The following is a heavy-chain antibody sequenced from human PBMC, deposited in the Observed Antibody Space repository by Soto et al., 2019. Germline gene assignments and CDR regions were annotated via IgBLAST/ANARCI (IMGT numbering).Heavy chain of an antibody. Sequence: GGSLRLSCAGSSFNFTSYSLNWVREAPGKGLEWVSFISATSTYIFYADSVKGRFTISRDYAQNSVSLQMNSLRAEDTALYYCARVHSDTVSMHFDHWGHGTLVTVAS. CDR3: ARVHSDTVSMHFDH. D-gene: IGHD2-15*01. CDR2: ISATSTYI. V-gene: IGHV3-21*01. J-gene: IGHJ4*01. CDR1: SFNFTSYS.